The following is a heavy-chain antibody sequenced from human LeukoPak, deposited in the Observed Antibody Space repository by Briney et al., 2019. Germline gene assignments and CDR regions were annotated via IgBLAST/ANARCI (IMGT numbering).Heavy chain of an antibody. CDR3: AGTTDYSSFLAF. Sequence: SQTLSLTCAISGDSVSSNSGVWNWIRQSPSRGLEWLGRTFYRSKWHFEYAESVKSRISINPDTSKNQFSLQLNSVTPADTAEYYCAGTTDYSSFLAFWGQGTLVTVSS. CDR2: TFYRSKWHF. J-gene: IGHJ4*02. CDR1: GDSVSSNSGV. D-gene: IGHD4-11*01. V-gene: IGHV6-1*01.